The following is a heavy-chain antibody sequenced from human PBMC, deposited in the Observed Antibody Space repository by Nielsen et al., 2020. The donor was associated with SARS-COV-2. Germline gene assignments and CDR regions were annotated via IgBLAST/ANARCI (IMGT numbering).Heavy chain of an antibody. J-gene: IGHJ5*02. CDR2: IIPIFGTA. Sequence: SVKVSCKASGGTFSSYAISWVRQAPGQGLEWMGGIIPIFGTANYAQKFQGRVTITADKSTSTAYMELSSLRSEDTDVYYCARVRLRGVNWFDPWGQGTLVTVSS. CDR1: GGTFSSYA. V-gene: IGHV1-69*06. D-gene: IGHD2-15*01. CDR3: ARVRLRGVNWFDP.